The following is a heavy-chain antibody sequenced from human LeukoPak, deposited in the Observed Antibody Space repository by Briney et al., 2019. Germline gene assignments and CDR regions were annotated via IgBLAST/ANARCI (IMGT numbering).Heavy chain of an antibody. CDR2: MNPNSGNT. CDR3: TAGPSRTSYYYYYMDV. Sequence: ASVKVSCKASGYTFTSYDINWVRQATGQGLEWMGWMNPNSGNTGYAQKFQGRVTITRNTSISTAYMELSSLRSEDTAVYYCTAGPSRTSYYYYYMDVWGKGTTVTVSS. J-gene: IGHJ6*03. CDR1: GYTFTSYD. V-gene: IGHV1-8*03. D-gene: IGHD6-13*01.